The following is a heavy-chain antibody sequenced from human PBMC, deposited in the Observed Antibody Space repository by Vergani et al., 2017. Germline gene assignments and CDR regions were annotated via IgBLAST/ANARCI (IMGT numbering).Heavy chain of an antibody. CDR1: GGTFSSYA. D-gene: IGHD3-22*01. V-gene: IGHV1-69*01. Sequence: QVQLVQSGAEVKKPGSSVKVSCKASGGTFSSYAISWVRQAPGQGLEWMGGIIPIFGTANYAQKFQGRVTITADESTSTAYMELSSLRSEDTAVYYCATKGTQYSXPEHYYDSSGYFPRFDYWGQGTLVTVSS. CDR3: ATKGTQYSXPEHYYDSSGYFPRFDY. CDR2: IIPIFGTA. J-gene: IGHJ4*02.